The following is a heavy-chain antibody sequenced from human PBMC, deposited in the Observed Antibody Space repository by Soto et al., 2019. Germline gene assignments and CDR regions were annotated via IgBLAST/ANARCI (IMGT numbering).Heavy chain of an antibody. CDR3: AKGGRQWLVTSDFNY. V-gene: IGHV3-30*18. J-gene: IGHJ4*02. Sequence: VQLVESGGGVVQPGRSLRLSCAASGFTFSDYAMQWVRQAPGKGLEWVAVVSHDGRNTHYSDSVKGRFTISRDSSKNTVSLEMTSLRAEVTAVYYCAKGGRQWLVTSDFNYWGQGALVTVSS. D-gene: IGHD6-19*01. CDR1: GFTFSDYA. CDR2: VSHDGRNT.